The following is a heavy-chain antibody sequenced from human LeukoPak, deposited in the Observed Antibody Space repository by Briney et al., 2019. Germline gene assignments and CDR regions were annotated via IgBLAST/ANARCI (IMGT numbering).Heavy chain of an antibody. CDR1: GITFSSYA. J-gene: IGHJ4*02. CDR2: ISGSGGST. D-gene: IGHD3-22*01. V-gene: IGHV3-23*01. CDR3: AKDLRFYYYDSSGYYPHFDY. Sequence: GGSLRLSCSASGITFSSYAMHRVRQAPGKGLEWVSSISGSGGSTYYADSVKGRFTISRDKSKSTLNLQMNSLRADDTAVYYCAKDLRFYYYDSSGYYPHFDYWGQGILVTVSS.